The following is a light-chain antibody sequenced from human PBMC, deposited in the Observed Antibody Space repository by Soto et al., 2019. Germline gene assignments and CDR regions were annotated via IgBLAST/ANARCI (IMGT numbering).Light chain of an antibody. V-gene: IGKV3-20*01. CDR3: QQYAASPRT. CDR2: GAS. Sequence: EIVLTQSPGTLSLSPRGRATLSCRASQSVFNNYLAWYQHRPGQAPRLLIYGASTRAPGIPDRFSGSGSGADFTLTISRLEPEDFAVYYCQQYAASPRTFGQGTQV. J-gene: IGKJ1*01. CDR1: QSVFNNY.